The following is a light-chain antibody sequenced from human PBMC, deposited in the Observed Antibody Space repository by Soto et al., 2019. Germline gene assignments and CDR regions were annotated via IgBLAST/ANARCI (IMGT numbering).Light chain of an antibody. CDR2: AAS. V-gene: IGKV1-39*01. CDR3: QQSYSTPGT. CDR1: QSIMTH. J-gene: IGKJ1*01. Sequence: DIQMTQSPSSLSASVGDRVTITCRASQSIMTHLNWYQHKSGKAPKLLIYAASSLQSGVPSRFSGSGSGTDFTLTISSLQPEDFATYYCQQSYSTPGTFGQGTKVDIK.